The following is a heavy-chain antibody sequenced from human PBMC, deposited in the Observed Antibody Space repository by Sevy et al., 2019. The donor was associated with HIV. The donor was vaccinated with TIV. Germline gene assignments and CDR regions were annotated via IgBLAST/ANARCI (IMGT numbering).Heavy chain of an antibody. CDR2: INHSGST. V-gene: IGHV4-34*01. Sequence: SETLSLTCAVYGGSFSGYYWSWIRQPPGKGLEWIGEINHSGSTNYNPSLKNRVTISVDTSKNQFSLKLSSVTAADTAVYYCARGVNQLLYYYYYGMDVWGQGTTVTVSS. CDR1: GGSFSGYY. J-gene: IGHJ6*02. D-gene: IGHD2-2*01. CDR3: ARGVNQLLYYYYYGMDV.